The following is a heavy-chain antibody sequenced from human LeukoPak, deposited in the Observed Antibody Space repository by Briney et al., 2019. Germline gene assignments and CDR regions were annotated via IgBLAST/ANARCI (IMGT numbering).Heavy chain of an antibody. CDR3: ARDPYSGAYGNTYYYYMDV. CDR1: GFTFDDYG. D-gene: IGHD1-26*01. Sequence: GGSLRLSCAASGFTFDDYGMSWVRQAPGKGLEWVSAISGSGGSTYYADSVKGRFTISRDNSKNTLYLQMNSLRAEDTAVYYCARDPYSGAYGNTYYYYMDVWGKGTTVTISS. V-gene: IGHV3-23*01. J-gene: IGHJ6*03. CDR2: ISGSGGST.